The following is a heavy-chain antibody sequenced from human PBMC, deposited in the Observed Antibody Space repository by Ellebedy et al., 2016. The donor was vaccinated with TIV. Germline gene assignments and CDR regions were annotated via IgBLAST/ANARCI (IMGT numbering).Heavy chain of an antibody. J-gene: IGHJ4*02. Sequence: AASVKVSCKASGYTFTTYYMHWVRQDPGQGLAWMGMIYPSDGTTTYAQRFQGRVTMTRDTSTSTVYMELSSLTSEDTAVYYCARDREGFDYWGQGTLVTVSS. CDR3: ARDREGFDY. CDR2: IYPSDGTT. CDR1: GYTFTTYY. V-gene: IGHV1-46*01.